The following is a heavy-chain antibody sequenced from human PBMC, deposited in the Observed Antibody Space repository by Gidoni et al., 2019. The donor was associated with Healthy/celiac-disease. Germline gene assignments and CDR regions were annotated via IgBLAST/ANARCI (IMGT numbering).Heavy chain of an antibody. Sequence: EVQLVESGGVVVQLGGSLRFSCAASGFTFADYTNHWVRQAPGKGLVWVSLISWDGGSTYYADSVKGRFTISRDNSKNSLYLQMNSLRTEDTALYYCAKEGGGFPYGSGSYWYYYGMDVWGQGTTVTVSS. CDR2: ISWDGGST. J-gene: IGHJ6*02. CDR3: AKEGGGFPYGSGSYWYYYGMDV. V-gene: IGHV3-43*01. CDR1: GFTFADYT. D-gene: IGHD3-10*01.